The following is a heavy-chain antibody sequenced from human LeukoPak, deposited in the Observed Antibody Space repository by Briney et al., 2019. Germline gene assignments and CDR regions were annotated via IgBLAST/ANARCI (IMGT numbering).Heavy chain of an antibody. Sequence: GGSLRLSCAASGFIFRSNWMHWVRQAPGKGLVWVSRINEDGSTTNHADSVKGRFTISRDNSKNTLYLQMNSLRAEDTAVYYCAKDHDWNPYYYYGMDVWGQGTTVTVSS. CDR2: INEDGSTT. J-gene: IGHJ6*02. CDR3: AKDHDWNPYYYYGMDV. V-gene: IGHV3-74*01. CDR1: GFIFRSNW. D-gene: IGHD1-1*01.